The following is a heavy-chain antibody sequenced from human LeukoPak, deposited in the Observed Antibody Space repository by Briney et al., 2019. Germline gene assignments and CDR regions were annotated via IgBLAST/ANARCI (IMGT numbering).Heavy chain of an antibody. D-gene: IGHD6-6*01. J-gene: IGHJ4*02. CDR1: GFTFSSYS. Sequence: GGSLRLSCAASGFTFSSYSMNWVRQAPGKGLEWVSYISSSSSTIYYADSVKGRFTISRDNAKNSLYLQMNSLRDEDTAVYYCARAGRGLIAARPKYYFDYWGQGTLVTVSS. V-gene: IGHV3-48*02. CDR2: ISSSSSTI. CDR3: ARAGRGLIAARPKYYFDY.